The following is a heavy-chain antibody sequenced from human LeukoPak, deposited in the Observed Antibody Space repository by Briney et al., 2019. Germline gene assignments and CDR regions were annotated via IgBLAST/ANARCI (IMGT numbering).Heavy chain of an antibody. CDR2: ISGSGGST. CDR3: AKAFTGVYDFTH. D-gene: IGHD3-3*01. Sequence: PGGSLRLSCAASGFTFSSYAMSWVRQAPGKGLEWVSAISGSGGSTYYADSVKGRFTISRDNSKNTLYLQMNSLGAEDTAVYYCAKAFTGVYDFTHWGQGTLVTVSS. V-gene: IGHV3-23*01. CDR1: GFTFSSYA. J-gene: IGHJ4*02.